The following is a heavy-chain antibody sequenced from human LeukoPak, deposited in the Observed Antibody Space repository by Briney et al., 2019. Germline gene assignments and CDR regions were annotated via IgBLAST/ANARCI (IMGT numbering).Heavy chain of an antibody. CDR3: ATKGDGYNSGSDY. J-gene: IGHJ4*02. CDR2: IYYSGST. D-gene: IGHD5-24*01. CDR1: GGSISSGGYY. V-gene: IGHV4-31*03. Sequence: SETLSLTCTVSGGSISSGGYYWSWIRQHPGKGLERIGYIYYSGSTYYNPSPKSRVTISVDTSKNQFSLKLSSVTAADTAVYYCATKGDGYNSGSDYWGQGTLVTVSS.